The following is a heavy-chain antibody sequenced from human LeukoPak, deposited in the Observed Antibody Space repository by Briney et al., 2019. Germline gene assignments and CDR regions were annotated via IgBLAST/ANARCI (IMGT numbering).Heavy chain of an antibody. V-gene: IGHV4-59*01. J-gene: IGHJ4*02. CDR1: GGSISSYY. D-gene: IGHD3-16*01. CDR2: IYYSGST. Sequence: SETLSLTCTVSGGSISSYYWSWIRQPPGKGLEWIGYIYYSGSTNYNPSLKSRVTISVDTSKNQFSLKLSSVTAADTAVYYCARGSPIELFFFDYWGQGTLVTVSS. CDR3: ARGSPIELFFFDY.